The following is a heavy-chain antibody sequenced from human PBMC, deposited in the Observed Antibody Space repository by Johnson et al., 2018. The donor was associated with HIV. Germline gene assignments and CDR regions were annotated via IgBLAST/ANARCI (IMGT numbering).Heavy chain of an antibody. D-gene: IGHD3-10*02. CDR2: ISYDGSNK. V-gene: IGHV3-30*04. CDR1: GFIFSSYV. CDR3: ARRDSGMFQGRYAFEI. J-gene: IGHJ3*02. Sequence: QVQLVETGGGVVQPGRSLRLSCAASGFIFSSYVMHWVRQAPGKGLEWVAVISYDGSNKYYADSVKGRFTISREDSKNTLYLQMNSLRAEDTAVYYSARRDSGMFQGRYAFEIWGQGTMVTVSS.